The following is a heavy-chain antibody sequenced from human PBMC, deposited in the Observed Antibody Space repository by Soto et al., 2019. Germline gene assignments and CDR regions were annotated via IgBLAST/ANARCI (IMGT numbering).Heavy chain of an antibody. CDR1: GFTFSSYS. V-gene: IGHV3-21*01. CDR2: ISSSSSYI. D-gene: IGHD3-22*01. J-gene: IGHJ4*02. CDR3: ASLVDSSGYYYYFDY. Sequence: VGSLRLSCAASGFTFSSYSMNWVRQAPGKGLEWVSSISSSSSYIYYADSVKGRFTISRDNAKNSLYLQMNRLRAEDTAVYYCASLVDSSGYYYYFDYWGQGTLVTVSS.